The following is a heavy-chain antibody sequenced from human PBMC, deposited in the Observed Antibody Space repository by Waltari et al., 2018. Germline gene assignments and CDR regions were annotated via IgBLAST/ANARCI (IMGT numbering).Heavy chain of an antibody. V-gene: IGHV4-38-2*01. Sequence: QVQLQASGPGLVKPSETLSLTCAVSGYSISSGYYWGRLRKPPGKGLEWIGSIYHSGRTYYNPSLKSRVTISVDTSKNQFSLKLSSVTAADTAVYYCARPPGLGVVKGDDAFDIWGQGTMVTVSS. CDR3: ARPPGLGVVKGDDAFDI. CDR1: GYSISSGYY. CDR2: IYHSGRT. J-gene: IGHJ3*02. D-gene: IGHD3-3*01.